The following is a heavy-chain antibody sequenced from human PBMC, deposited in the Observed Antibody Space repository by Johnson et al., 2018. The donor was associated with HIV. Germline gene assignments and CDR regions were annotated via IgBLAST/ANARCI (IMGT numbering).Heavy chain of an antibody. J-gene: IGHJ3*02. CDR3: TTGQLGGASDI. CDR1: GFTFNNAW. CDR2: IKSKSDGGTT. Sequence: VQLVESGGGLVKPGGSLRLSCAASGFTFNNAWMSWVRQAPGKGLEWVGRIKSKSDGGTTDYAAPVKGRFTMSRDDSKSTLYLQMNSLKIEDTAVYYCTTGQLGGASDIWGQGTMVTVSS. D-gene: IGHD6-13*01. V-gene: IGHV3-15*01.